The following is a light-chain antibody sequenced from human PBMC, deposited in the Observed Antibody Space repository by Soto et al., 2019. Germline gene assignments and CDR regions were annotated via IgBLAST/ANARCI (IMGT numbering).Light chain of an antibody. V-gene: IGLV2-14*01. Sequence: SALTQPASVSGSPGQSITISCTGTSSVVGGYNYVSWYQQHPGKVPKLMIYEVNNRPSGVSNRFSGSKSGNTASLTISGLQAEDEADYYSSSYTSSSTQVLGGGTKLTVL. CDR2: EVN. CDR1: SSVVGGYNY. J-gene: IGLJ3*02. CDR3: SSYTSSSTQV.